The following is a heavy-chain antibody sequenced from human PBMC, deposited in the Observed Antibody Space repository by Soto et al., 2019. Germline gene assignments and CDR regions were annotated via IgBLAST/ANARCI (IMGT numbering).Heavy chain of an antibody. J-gene: IGHJ4*02. Sequence: QVQLVQSGGGVVQPGRSLRLSCAASGFTFSSYGMHWVRQAPGKGLEWVGLTSYDGSHQNWADSVKGRFTISRDNSKNKLYLQRHNVRAEDTAVYYCANFDGDDPSGYFDYWGQGTLVTGSS. V-gene: IGHV3-30*18. D-gene: IGHD4-17*01. CDR1: GFTFSSYG. CDR2: TSYDGSHQ. CDR3: ANFDGDDPSGYFDY.